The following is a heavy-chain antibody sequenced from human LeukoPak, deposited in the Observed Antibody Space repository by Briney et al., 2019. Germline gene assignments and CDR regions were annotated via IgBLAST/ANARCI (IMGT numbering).Heavy chain of an antibody. CDR3: ARHVEMATIIDY. J-gene: IGHJ4*02. Sequence: PSETLSLTCTVSGGSISSYYWSWIRQPPGKGRECIGYIYYSGSTNYNPSLNSRVTISVDTSKNQFSLKLSSVTAADTAVYYCARHVEMATIIDYWGQGTLVTVSS. CDR1: GGSISSYY. CDR2: IYYSGST. V-gene: IGHV4-59*08. D-gene: IGHD5-12*01.